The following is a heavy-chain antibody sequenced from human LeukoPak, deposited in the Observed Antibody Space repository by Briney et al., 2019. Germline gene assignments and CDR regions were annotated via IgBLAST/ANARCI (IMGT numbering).Heavy chain of an antibody. J-gene: IGHJ6*02. CDR2: IYPGDSDT. D-gene: IGHD4-17*01. CDR1: GYSFTSYW. CDR3: ARHATVTTLFHGMDV. V-gene: IGHV5-51*01. Sequence: GEPLKISCKGSGYSFTSYWIGWVRQMPGKGLEWMGIIYPGDSDTRYSPSFQGQVTISADKSISTAYLQWSSLKASDTAMYYCARHATVTTLFHGMDVWGQGTTVTVSS.